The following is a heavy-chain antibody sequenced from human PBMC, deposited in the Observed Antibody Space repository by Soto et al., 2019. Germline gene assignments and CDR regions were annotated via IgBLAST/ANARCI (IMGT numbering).Heavy chain of an antibody. J-gene: IGHJ6*02. CDR2: YHSGGST. CDR1: GVSLNTADTW. Sequence: QGKLQESGSGLVKPLQSLSLTCTVSGVSLNTADTWWSWIRQSPGKGLEFIGYYHSGGSTYYDASFRSRVIISADTSNSQFSLKLSSVTVADTAVYFCVRSRQMESGNDYGLDVWGQGTTVTVSS. CDR3: VRSRQMESGNDYGLDV. V-gene: IGHV4-30-4*01. D-gene: IGHD1-1*01.